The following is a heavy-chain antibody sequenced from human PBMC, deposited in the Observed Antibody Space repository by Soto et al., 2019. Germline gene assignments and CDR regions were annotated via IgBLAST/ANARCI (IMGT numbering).Heavy chain of an antibody. Sequence: ASVKVSCKVSGYTLTELSMHWVRQAPGKGLEWMGGFDPEDGETIYAQKFQGRVTMTEDTSSDTAYLELSSRRSEDTAVYYCATDLGGSTSWYNYSNYWGQGTLVTVSS. D-gene: IGHD2-2*02. CDR2: FDPEDGET. CDR1: GYTLTELS. CDR3: ATDLGGSTSWYNYSNY. V-gene: IGHV1-24*01. J-gene: IGHJ4*02.